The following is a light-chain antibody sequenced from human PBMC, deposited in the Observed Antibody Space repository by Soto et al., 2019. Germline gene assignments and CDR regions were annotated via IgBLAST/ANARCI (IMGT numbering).Light chain of an antibody. V-gene: IGKV3-20*01. CDR3: QQYGRSPRVT. J-gene: IGKJ4*01. CDR1: QSVSSNY. Sequence: EIVLTQSPGTLSLSPGERVTLSCRASQSVSSNYLAWYQQKPGQAPRLLIYSASSRATGIPDRFSGSGSGTDFTLTINRLEPEDFAVYYCQQYGRSPRVTFGGGTKVEIK. CDR2: SAS.